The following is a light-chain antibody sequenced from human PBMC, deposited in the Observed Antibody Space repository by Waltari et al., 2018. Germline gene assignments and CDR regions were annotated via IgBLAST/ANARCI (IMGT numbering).Light chain of an antibody. CDR1: QSIENW. J-gene: IGKJ4*01. V-gene: IGKV1-5*03. CDR2: KSS. CDR3: QQYHSDFLT. Sequence: DIQMTQSPSTLSASVGDRVTMTCRASQSIENWLAWYQQKPGQAPKVIIYKSSTSDSWVPSRFSGSGFGTEFTLTISSLQPDDFATYYCQQYHSDFLTFGGGTKVEIK.